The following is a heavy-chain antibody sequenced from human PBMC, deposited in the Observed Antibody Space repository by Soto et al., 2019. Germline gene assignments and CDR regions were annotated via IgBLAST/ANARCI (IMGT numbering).Heavy chain of an antibody. CDR3: AKPPFYYDSSGYYYFDY. J-gene: IGHJ4*02. D-gene: IGHD3-22*01. Sequence: PGGSLRLSCAASGFTFSSYAMSWVRQAPGKGLEWVSAISGSGGSTYYADSVKGRFTISRDNSKNTLYLQMNSLRAEDTAVYYCAKPPFYYDSSGYYYFDYWGQGTLVTVSS. CDR1: GFTFSSYA. V-gene: IGHV3-23*01. CDR2: ISGSGGST.